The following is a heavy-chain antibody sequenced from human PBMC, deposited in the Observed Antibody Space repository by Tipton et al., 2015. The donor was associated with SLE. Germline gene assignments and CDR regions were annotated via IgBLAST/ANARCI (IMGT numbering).Heavy chain of an antibody. J-gene: IGHJ5*02. CDR1: GFTFSSYG. CDR2: ISSSGSTI. Sequence: SLRLSCAASGFTFSSYGMHWVRQAPGKGLEWISYISSSGSTIYYADSVKGRFTISRDNARKSLDLQMNSLRAEDTAVYYCARETGYYDFFDPWGQGILVTVSS. CDR3: ARETGYYDFFDP. D-gene: IGHD3-3*01. V-gene: IGHV3-48*03.